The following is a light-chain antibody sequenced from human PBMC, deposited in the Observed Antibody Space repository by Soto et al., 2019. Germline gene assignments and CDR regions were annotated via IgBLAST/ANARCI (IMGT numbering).Light chain of an antibody. CDR2: GES. CDR1: QSVSSN. V-gene: IGKV3-15*01. Sequence: SPGERATLSFRASQSVSSNLAWYQQKTGQAPRILIYGESTRATGIPARFSGSGSGAELNLTISRLQSEDFAVYYCQKYYNWPITCGQGTRLEIK. J-gene: IGKJ5*01. CDR3: QKYYNWPIT.